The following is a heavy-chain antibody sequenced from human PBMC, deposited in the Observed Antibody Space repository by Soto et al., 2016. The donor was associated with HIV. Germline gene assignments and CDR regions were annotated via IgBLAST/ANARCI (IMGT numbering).Heavy chain of an antibody. CDR2: MNPNNGNT. CDR1: GYTFTNYD. J-gene: IGHJ4*02. Sequence: QVQLVQSGAEVKKPGASVKVSCKASGYTFTNYDINWVRQATGQGLEWMGAMNPNNGNTDCGLQFQGRVAITRDTSVSTAYMELSSLRSDDTAVYYCSRGDYWGQGTLVTVS. V-gene: IGHV1-8*01. CDR3: SRGDY.